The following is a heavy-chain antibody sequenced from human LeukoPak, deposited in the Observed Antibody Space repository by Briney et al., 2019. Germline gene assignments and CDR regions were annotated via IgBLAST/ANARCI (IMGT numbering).Heavy chain of an antibody. CDR2: IHYTGST. CDR3: ARGKTTLDY. V-gene: IGHV4-59*01. D-gene: IGHD1-1*01. J-gene: IGHJ4*02. Sequence: PSETLSLTCTVSGGSSSSYYWSWIRQPPGKGLEWIGYIHYTGSTNYNPSLESRVTISVDTSKNQFSLKLSSVTAADTAVYYCARGKTTLDYWGQGTLVTVSS. CDR1: GGSSSSYY.